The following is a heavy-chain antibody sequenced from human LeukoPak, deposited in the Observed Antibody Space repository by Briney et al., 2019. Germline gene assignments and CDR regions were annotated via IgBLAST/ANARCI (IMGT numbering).Heavy chain of an antibody. D-gene: IGHD2-21*01. Sequence: SETLSLTCTVSGGSISSYYWSWIRQPPGKGLEWIGYIYNSGSTNYNPSLKSRVSISVDTSKNQISLKLSSVTAADTAVYYCATTDGGGDDAFDIWGQGTMVTVSS. V-gene: IGHV4-59*01. CDR3: ATTDGGGDDAFDI. J-gene: IGHJ3*02. CDR2: IYNSGST. CDR1: GGSISSYY.